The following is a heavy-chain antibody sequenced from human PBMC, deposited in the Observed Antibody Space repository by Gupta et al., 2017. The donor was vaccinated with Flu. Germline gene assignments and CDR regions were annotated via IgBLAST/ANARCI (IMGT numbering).Heavy chain of an antibody. Sequence: QVQLVESGGGVVQPGRSLRLSCAASGLNFSSYGMHWVRHAPGKGLEWVAVISYDGSNKYYADSVKGRFTISRDNSKNTLYLQMNSLRAEDTAVYYCAKVPAAIPRADAFDIWGQGTMVTVSS. D-gene: IGHD2-2*01. J-gene: IGHJ3*02. V-gene: IGHV3-30*18. CDR2: ISYDGSNK. CDR3: AKVPAAIPRADAFDI. CDR1: GLNFSSYG.